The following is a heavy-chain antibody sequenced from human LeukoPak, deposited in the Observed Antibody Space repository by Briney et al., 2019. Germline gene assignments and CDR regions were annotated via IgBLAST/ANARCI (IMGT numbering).Heavy chain of an antibody. CDR2: INPSGGST. V-gene: IGHV1-46*01. Sequence: ASVNVSCKASGYTFTRYYMHWVRQPPGQGLEWMGIINPSGGSTSYAQKFQGRVTMTRDTSTSTVYMELSSLRSEDTAVYYCARGYYGGNSPVWFDPWGQGTLVTVSS. D-gene: IGHD4-23*01. J-gene: IGHJ5*02. CDR3: ARGYYGGNSPVWFDP. CDR1: GYTFTRYY.